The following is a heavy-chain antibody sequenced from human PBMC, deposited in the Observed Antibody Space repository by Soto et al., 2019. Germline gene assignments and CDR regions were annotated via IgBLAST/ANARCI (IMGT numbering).Heavy chain of an antibody. Sequence: EVQLVESGGGLVKPGGSLRLSCAASGVTFSSFSFNWVRQAPGKGLEWVSFILSSGGSLYYADSVKGRFTISRDNAKNSLYLQMNSLKDEDTAVYYCVRDSGEQLVRRGVYYYYMDVWGKGTTVTVSS. V-gene: IGHV3-21*01. D-gene: IGHD6-6*01. CDR1: GVTFSSFS. CDR2: ILSSGGSL. CDR3: VRDSGEQLVRRGVYYYYMDV. J-gene: IGHJ6*03.